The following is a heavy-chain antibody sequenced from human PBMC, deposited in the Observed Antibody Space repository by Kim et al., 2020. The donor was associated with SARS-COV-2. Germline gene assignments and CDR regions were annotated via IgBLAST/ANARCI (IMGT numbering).Heavy chain of an antibody. CDR1: GFTFDDYA. Sequence: GGSLRLSCAASGFTFDDYAMHWVRQAPGKGLEWVSGISWNSGSIGYADSVKGRFTISRDNAKNSLYLQMNSLRAEDTALYYCAKDHYYDSSGYPDYWGQG. V-gene: IGHV3-9*01. D-gene: IGHD3-22*01. CDR2: ISWNSGSI. CDR3: AKDHYYDSSGYPDY. J-gene: IGHJ4*02.